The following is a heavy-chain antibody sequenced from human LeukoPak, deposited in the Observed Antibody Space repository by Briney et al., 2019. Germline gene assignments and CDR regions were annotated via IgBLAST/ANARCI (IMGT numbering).Heavy chain of an antibody. CDR1: GGSISSYY. V-gene: IGHV4-59*01. CDR2: IYYSGST. D-gene: IGHD4-23*01. J-gene: IGHJ4*02. Sequence: SETLSLTCTVSGGSISSYYWSWIRQPPGKGLEWIGYIYYSGSTNYNPSLKSRVTISVDTSKNQFSLKLSSVTAADTAVYYCARVPPYGGNSGTFDYWGQGTLVTVSS. CDR3: ARVPPYGGNSGTFDY.